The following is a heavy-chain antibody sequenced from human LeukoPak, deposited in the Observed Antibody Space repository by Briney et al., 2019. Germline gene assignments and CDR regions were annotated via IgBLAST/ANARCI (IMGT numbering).Heavy chain of an antibody. CDR2: ISSSGSTI. V-gene: IGHV3-48*03. D-gene: IGHD3-3*01. Sequence: GGSLRLSCAASGFTFSSYEMNWVRQASGKGLEWVSYISSSGSTIYYADSVKGRFTISRDNAKNTLYLQMNSLRAEDTSVYYCARAGSGPHAFDMWGQGTMVTVSS. CDR3: ARAGSGPHAFDM. J-gene: IGHJ3*02. CDR1: GFTFSSYE.